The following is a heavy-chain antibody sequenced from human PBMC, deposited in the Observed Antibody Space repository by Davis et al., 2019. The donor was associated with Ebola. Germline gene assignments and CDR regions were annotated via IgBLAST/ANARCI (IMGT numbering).Heavy chain of an antibody. D-gene: IGHD3-22*01. V-gene: IGHV3-7*01. Sequence: GESLKISCAASGFTFSNFWMSWVRQAPGKGLEWVANIRQDGSETEYVDSVKGRFTISRDNAKNSLYLQMNSLRDEDTAVYYCARGGYYYDSSGYYGVEYWGQGTLVTVSS. CDR3: ARGGYYYDSSGYYGVEY. J-gene: IGHJ4*02. CDR2: IRQDGSET. CDR1: GFTFSNFW.